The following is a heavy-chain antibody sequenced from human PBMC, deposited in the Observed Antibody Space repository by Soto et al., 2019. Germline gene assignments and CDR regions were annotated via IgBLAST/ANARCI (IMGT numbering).Heavy chain of an antibody. CDR1: GFTFSSYA. D-gene: IGHD2-2*01. CDR3: AKDLRYCSSTSCFFDP. V-gene: IGHV3-23*01. CDR2: ISGSGGST. Sequence: GGSLRLSCAASGFTFSSYAMSWVRQAPGKGLEWVSAISGSGGSTYYADSVKGRFTISRDNSKNTLYLQMNSLRAEGTAVYYCAKDLRYCSSTSCFFDPWGQGTLVTVSS. J-gene: IGHJ5*02.